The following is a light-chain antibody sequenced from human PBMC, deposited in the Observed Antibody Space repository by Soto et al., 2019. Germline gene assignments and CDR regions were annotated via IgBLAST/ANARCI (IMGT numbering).Light chain of an antibody. CDR2: EVS. Sequence: QSALTQPASVSGSPGQSITISCTGTSSDVGGYNYVSWYQEDPDKAPKLMIYEVSNRPSGVSNRFTGSKSGNTASLTISGLQAEDEADYYCSSYTSSKGVVFGGGTKLTVL. CDR1: SSDVGGYNY. CDR3: SSYTSSKGVV. J-gene: IGLJ2*01. V-gene: IGLV2-14*01.